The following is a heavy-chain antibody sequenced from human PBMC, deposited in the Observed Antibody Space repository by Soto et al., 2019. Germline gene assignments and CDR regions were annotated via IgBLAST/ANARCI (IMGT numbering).Heavy chain of an antibody. J-gene: IGHJ6*02. V-gene: IGHV4-34*01. CDR1: GVCFSGYY. Sequence: SETLSLTCAVYGVCFSGYYWSWIRQPPGKGMEWIVVINNSGSTNYNPSLKSRVTISVDTSKNQFSLKLSSVTAADTAVYYCASADSSSRSGSRSYYYYGMDVWGQGTKVTVS. CDR3: ASADSSSRSGSRSYYYYGMDV. CDR2: INNSGST. D-gene: IGHD6-13*01.